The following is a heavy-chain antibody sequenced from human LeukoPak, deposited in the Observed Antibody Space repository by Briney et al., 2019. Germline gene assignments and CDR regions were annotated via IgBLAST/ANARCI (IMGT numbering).Heavy chain of an antibody. Sequence: PGGSLRLSCAASGFTFDDYTIHWVRQAPGKGLEWVSLISWDGGSTYYADSVKGRFTISRDNSKNSLYLQMNSLRTEDTALYYCAKDYYDSSGYYYAIDYWGQGTLVTVSS. CDR2: ISWDGGST. D-gene: IGHD3-22*01. CDR3: AKDYYDSSGYYYAIDY. CDR1: GFTFDDYT. V-gene: IGHV3-43*01. J-gene: IGHJ4*02.